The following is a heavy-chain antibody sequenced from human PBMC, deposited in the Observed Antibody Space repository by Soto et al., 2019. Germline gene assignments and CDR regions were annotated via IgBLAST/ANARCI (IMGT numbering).Heavy chain of an antibody. V-gene: IGHV1-69*13. CDR1: GGTFSSYA. CDR2: IIPIFGTA. CDR3: ARVVTYYDILTGSPTGYYYYGMDA. J-gene: IGHJ6*02. Sequence: SVKVSCKASGGTFSSYAISWVRQAPGQGLEWMGGIIPIFGTANYAQKFQGRVTITADESTSTAYMELSSLRSEDTAVYYCARVVTYYDILTGSPTGYYYYGMDAWRQGPPVTAP. D-gene: IGHD3-9*01.